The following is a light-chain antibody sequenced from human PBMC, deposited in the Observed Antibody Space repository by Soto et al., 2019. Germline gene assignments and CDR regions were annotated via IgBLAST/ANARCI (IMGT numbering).Light chain of an antibody. CDR3: TSYAGSNKI. CDR1: SSDVGGYDY. J-gene: IGLJ2*01. CDR2: EVT. V-gene: IGLV2-8*01. Sequence: QSALTQPPSASGYPGQSVTISCTGTSSDVGGYDYVSWYQQYPGKAPKLIIYEVTKRPSGVPDRFSGSKSGNTASLTVSGLQAEDEADYYCTSYAGSNKIFGGGTKVTVL.